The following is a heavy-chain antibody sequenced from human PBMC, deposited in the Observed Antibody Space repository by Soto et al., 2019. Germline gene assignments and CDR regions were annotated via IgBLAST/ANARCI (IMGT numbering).Heavy chain of an antibody. D-gene: IGHD5-18*01. Sequence: PGGSLSLSCAASGFPFSSYWMHWVRQAPGKGLVWVSHTNSAGSSTRYADSVKGRFTISRDNAKNTLYLQMNSLRAEDTAVYYCARGGGYSSGPFDYWGQGTLVTVSS. J-gene: IGHJ4*02. CDR1: GFPFSSYW. CDR3: ARGGGYSSGPFDY. V-gene: IGHV3-74*01. CDR2: TNSAGSST.